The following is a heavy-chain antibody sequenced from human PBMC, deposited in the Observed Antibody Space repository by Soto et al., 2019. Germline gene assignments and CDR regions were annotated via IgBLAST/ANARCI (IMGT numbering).Heavy chain of an antibody. Sequence: QVQLVESGGGVVQPGRSLRLSCAASGFTFSSYAMHWVRQAPGKGLEWVAVISYDGSNKYYADSVKGRFTISRDNSKNWLYLQMNSLRAEDTAVYYCARDPLWGTAMVLWYFDLWGRGTLVTVSS. V-gene: IGHV3-30-3*01. J-gene: IGHJ2*01. CDR3: ARDPLWGTAMVLWYFDL. D-gene: IGHD5-18*01. CDR1: GFTFSSYA. CDR2: ISYDGSNK.